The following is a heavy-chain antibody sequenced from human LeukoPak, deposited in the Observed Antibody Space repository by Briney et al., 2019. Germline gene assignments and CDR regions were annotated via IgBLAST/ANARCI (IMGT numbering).Heavy chain of an antibody. CDR1: GFTFSDYY. V-gene: IGHV3-53*01. CDR3: ARDQVVGAPGGFDI. D-gene: IGHD1-26*01. J-gene: IGHJ3*02. Sequence: PRRSLRLSCAVSGFTFSDYYMNWVRQAAGKGLEWDSVIYSGGSTYYADSVKGRFTISRNNSKNTLYLQMNSLRAEDTAVYYCARDQVVGAPGGFDIWGQGTMVTVSS. CDR2: IYSGGST.